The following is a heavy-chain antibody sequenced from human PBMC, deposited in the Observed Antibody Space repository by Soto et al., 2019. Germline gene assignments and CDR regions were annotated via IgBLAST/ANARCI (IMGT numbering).Heavy chain of an antibody. CDR2: ISSSDEK. V-gene: IGHV2-26*01. Sequence: QVTLKESGPVLVKPTETLTLTCTVSGFSLNHPRMGVSWILQPPGKALEWLAHISSSDEKSYSTSLSSRLTISKDTSESQVVLTMTNMDPVDTATYYCARMLYYAMEVWGQGTTVDVSS. CDR1: GFSLNHPRMG. J-gene: IGHJ6*02. CDR3: ARMLYYAMEV.